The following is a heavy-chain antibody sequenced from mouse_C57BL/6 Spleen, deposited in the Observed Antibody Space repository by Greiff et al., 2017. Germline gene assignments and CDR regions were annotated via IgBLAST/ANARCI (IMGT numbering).Heavy chain of an antibody. V-gene: IGHV1-19*01. J-gene: IGHJ2*01. D-gene: IGHD1-1*01. CDR1: GYTFTDYY. CDR2: INPYNGGT. CDR3: ARSLHGSSLGY. Sequence: EVQLVESGPVLVKPGASVKMSCKASGYTFTDYYMNWVKQSHGKSLEWIGVINPYNGGTSYNQKFKGKATLTVDKSSSTAYMELNSLTSEDSAVYYCARSLHGSSLGYWGQGTTLTVSS.